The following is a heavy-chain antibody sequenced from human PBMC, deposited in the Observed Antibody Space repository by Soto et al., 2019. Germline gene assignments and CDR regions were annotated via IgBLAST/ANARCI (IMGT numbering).Heavy chain of an antibody. Sequence: SLRLSCAASGFTFSDYYMSWIRQAPGKGLEWVSYISSSGSTIYYADSVKGRFTISRDNAKNSLYLQMNSLRAEDTAVYYCARDTGYIAAANDYWGQGTLVTVSS. CDR1: GFTFSDYY. V-gene: IGHV3-11*01. CDR3: ARDTGYIAAANDY. CDR2: ISSSGSTI. J-gene: IGHJ4*02. D-gene: IGHD6-13*01.